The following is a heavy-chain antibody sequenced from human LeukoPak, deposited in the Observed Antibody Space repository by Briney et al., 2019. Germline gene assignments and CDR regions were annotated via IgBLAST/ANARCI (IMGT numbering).Heavy chain of an antibody. J-gene: IGHJ5*02. CDR1: GGSISSGSYY. D-gene: IGHD3-10*01. CDR3: AREPTVLLWFGESRAWFDP. Sequence: SETLSLTCTVSGGSISSGSYYWSWIRQPAGKGLEWIGRIYTSGSTNYNPSLKSRVTISVDTSKNQFSLKLSSVTAADTAVYYCAREPTVLLWFGESRAWFDPWGQGTLVTVSS. CDR2: IYTSGST. V-gene: IGHV4-61*02.